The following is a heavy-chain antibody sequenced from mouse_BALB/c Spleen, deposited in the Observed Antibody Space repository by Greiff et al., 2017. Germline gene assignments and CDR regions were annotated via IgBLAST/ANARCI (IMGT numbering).Heavy chain of an antibody. Sequence: EVQLMESGGGLVQPGGSRKLSCAASGFTFSSFGMHWVRQAPEKGLEWVAYISSGGGSIYYSDTVKGRFTISRDNPKNTLFLQMTSLRSEDTAMYYCARDGYGNPAWFAYWGQGTLVTVSA. CDR1: GFTFSSFG. V-gene: IGHV5-17*02. J-gene: IGHJ3*01. D-gene: IGHD2-1*01. CDR3: ARDGYGNPAWFAY. CDR2: ISSGGGSI.